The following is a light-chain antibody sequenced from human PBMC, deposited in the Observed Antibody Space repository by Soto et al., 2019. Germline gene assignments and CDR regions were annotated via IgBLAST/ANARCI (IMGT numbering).Light chain of an antibody. V-gene: IGKV1-39*01. CDR2: AAS. Sequence: IQLTQSPSSLSASVGGRVTVSCRSSQNIDNYLNWYQRKPGKAPNLLIYAASNLQGGVPSRFSGSGSGTDFTLTISSLHSEDFATYYCQQTYSTPGTFGQGTKVDIK. CDR1: QNIDNY. CDR3: QQTYSTPGT. J-gene: IGKJ1*01.